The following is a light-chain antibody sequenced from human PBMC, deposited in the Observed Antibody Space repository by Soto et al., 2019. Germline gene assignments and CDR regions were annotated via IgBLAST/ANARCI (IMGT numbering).Light chain of an antibody. CDR3: QQYGTSPHT. CDR2: GAS. CDR1: QSVNSNY. Sequence: EIVLTQSPGTLSLSPGERATLSCRASQSVNSNYLAWYQPKPGQVPRPLIYGASIRAAGVPARLSGSGSGTDFALTISRLEPEDYAVYYCQQYGTSPHTFGQGTKLEIK. V-gene: IGKV3-20*01. J-gene: IGKJ2*01.